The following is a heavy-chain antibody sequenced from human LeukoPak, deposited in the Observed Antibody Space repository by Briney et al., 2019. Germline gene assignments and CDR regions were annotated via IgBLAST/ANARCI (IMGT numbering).Heavy chain of an antibody. Sequence: GGSLRLSCAASGFTFSSYGMHWVRQAPGKGLEWVAVISYDGSNKYYADSVKGRFTISRDNSKNTLYLQMNSLGAEDTAVYYCAKVPAYSGYDYGDYFDYWGQGTLVTVSS. V-gene: IGHV3-30*18. J-gene: IGHJ4*02. CDR2: ISYDGSNK. CDR1: GFTFSSYG. CDR3: AKVPAYSGYDYGDYFDY. D-gene: IGHD5-12*01.